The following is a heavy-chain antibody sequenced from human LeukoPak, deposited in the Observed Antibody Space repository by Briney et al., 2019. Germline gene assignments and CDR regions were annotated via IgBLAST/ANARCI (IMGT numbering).Heavy chain of an antibody. CDR3: ARDSGGDAYNDYFDA. Sequence: PGGSLRLSCAASGFSFNTYAMHWVRQAPQKGLEFVSAIHYSGDRTYYANSVKGRFIISRDNSRKTLLLQMRSLRAEDTAVYYCARDSGGDAYNDYFDAWGQGTLVTVSS. V-gene: IGHV3-64*01. CDR2: IHYSGDRT. D-gene: IGHD5-24*01. J-gene: IGHJ4*02. CDR1: GFSFNTYA.